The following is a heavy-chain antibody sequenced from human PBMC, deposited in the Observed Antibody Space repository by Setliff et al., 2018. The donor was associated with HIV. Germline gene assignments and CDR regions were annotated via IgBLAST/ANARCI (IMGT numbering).Heavy chain of an antibody. CDR1: CGSFSGYY. V-gene: IGHV4-34*01. D-gene: IGHD3-10*01. Sequence: KPSETLSLTCAVYCGSFSGYYWSWIRQPPGKGLEWIGEINHSGSTNYNPSLKSRVTISVDTSKNQFSLTLSSVTAADTAVYYCARPGRASYYYYMDVWGKGTTVTVSS. CDR2: INHSGST. CDR3: ARPGRASYYYYMDV. J-gene: IGHJ6*03.